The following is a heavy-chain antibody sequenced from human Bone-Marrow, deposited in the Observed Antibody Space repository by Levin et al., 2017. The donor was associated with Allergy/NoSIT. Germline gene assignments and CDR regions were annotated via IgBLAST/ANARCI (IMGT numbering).Heavy chain of an antibody. J-gene: IGHJ1*01. V-gene: IGHV3-30*18. CDR1: GFTFSSYG. CDR2: ISYDGSNK. D-gene: IGHD2-2*01. Sequence: PGESLKISCAASGFTFSSYGMHWVRQAPGKGLEWVAVISYDGSNKYYADSVKGRFTISRDNSKNTLYLQMNSLRAEDTAVYYCAKDFSTSCYGSAIQHWGQGTLVTVSS. CDR3: AKDFSTSCYGSAIQH.